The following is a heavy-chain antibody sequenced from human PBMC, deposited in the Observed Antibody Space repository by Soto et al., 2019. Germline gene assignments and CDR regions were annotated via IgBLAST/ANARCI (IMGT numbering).Heavy chain of an antibody. D-gene: IGHD3-10*01. Sequence: QVQLQQWGAGLLKPSETLSLTCAVYGGSFSGYYWSWIRQPPGKGLEWIGEINHSGSTNYNPSLKGRVTISVDTSKNQFSLKLSSVTAADTAGYYCARGNSRFTMVRGVIPTLDYWGQGTLVTVSS. CDR3: ARGNSRFTMVRGVIPTLDY. CDR1: GGSFSGYY. V-gene: IGHV4-34*01. CDR2: INHSGST. J-gene: IGHJ4*02.